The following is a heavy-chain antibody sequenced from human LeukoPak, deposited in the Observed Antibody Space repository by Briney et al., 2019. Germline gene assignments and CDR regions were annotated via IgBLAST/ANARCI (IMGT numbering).Heavy chain of an antibody. V-gene: IGHV4-59*08. CDR2: IYYSGST. Sequence: SETLSLTCTVSGGSISIYYWRWIRQPPGKGLEWIGYIYYSGSTNYNPSLKSRVTISVDTSKNQFSLKLSSVTAADTAVYYCARHSTSGWNWFDPWGQGTLVTVSS. CDR1: GGSISIYY. D-gene: IGHD6-19*01. CDR3: ARHSTSGWNWFDP. J-gene: IGHJ5*02.